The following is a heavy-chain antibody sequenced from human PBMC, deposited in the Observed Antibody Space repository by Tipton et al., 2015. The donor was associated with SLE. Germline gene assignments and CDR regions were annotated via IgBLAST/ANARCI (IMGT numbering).Heavy chain of an antibody. CDR3: ARDLGVTGTTSLDY. V-gene: IGHV1-18*01. J-gene: IGHJ4*02. D-gene: IGHD1-7*01. Sequence: KFQDRVTMTTDKSTNTAYLEVTSLRSDDTAVYYCARDLGVTGTTSLDYWGQGTLVTVSS.